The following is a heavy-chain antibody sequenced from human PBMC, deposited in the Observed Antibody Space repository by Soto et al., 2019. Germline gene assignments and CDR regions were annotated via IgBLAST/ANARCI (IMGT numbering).Heavy chain of an antibody. CDR3: AHRQRETSGRALDP. Sequence: QITLKESGPPLVKPTQTLTLTCTFSGFSLSTGGVGVGWIRQPPGKALEWLALIYWDDDKRYSPSLRSRLTITKDTSRNRVVLTMTNMDPVDTGTYYCAHRQRETSGRALDPWGQGTLVTVSS. CDR2: IYWDDDK. V-gene: IGHV2-5*02. J-gene: IGHJ5*02. CDR1: GFSLSTGGVG. D-gene: IGHD1-26*01.